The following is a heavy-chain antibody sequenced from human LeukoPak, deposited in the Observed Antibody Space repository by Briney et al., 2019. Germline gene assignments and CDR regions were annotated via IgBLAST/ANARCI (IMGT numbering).Heavy chain of an antibody. CDR1: GGSFSGYY. J-gene: IGHJ5*02. CDR2: INHSGST. D-gene: IGHD3-22*01. CDR3: ARGLGTMIVVVIPRFWFDP. V-gene: IGHV4-34*01. Sequence: PSETLSLTCAVYGGSFSGYYWSWIRQPPGKGLEWIGEINHSGSTNYNPSLKSRVTISVDTSKNQFPLKLSSVTAADTAVYYCARGLGTMIVVVIPRFWFDPWGQGTLVTVSS.